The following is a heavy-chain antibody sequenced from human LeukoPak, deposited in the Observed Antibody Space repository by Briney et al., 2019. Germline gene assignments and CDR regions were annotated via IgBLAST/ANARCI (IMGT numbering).Heavy chain of an antibody. Sequence: AGGSLRLSCAASGFTFSNAWMSWVRQAPGKGLEWVGRIKSKTDGGTTDYAAPVKGRFTISRDDSKNTLYLQMNSLKTEDTAVYYCTTDFPRWIAVAVDYWVQGTLVTVSS. V-gene: IGHV3-15*01. CDR2: IKSKTDGGTT. CDR1: GFTFSNAW. CDR3: TTDFPRWIAVAVDY. D-gene: IGHD6-19*01. J-gene: IGHJ4*02.